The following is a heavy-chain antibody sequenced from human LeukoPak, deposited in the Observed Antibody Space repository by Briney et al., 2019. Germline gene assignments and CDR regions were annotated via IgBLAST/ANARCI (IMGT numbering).Heavy chain of an antibody. V-gene: IGHV3-23*01. Sequence: PGGSLRLSSAASGFTFSSYAMSGVRQAPGKGLGWVSAISGSGGSTYYADSVKGRFTVSRDSSKNTLYLQMHSLRAEDTAVYYCAKHRAGVVVPAAIYYWGQGTLVTVSS. CDR1: GFTFSSYA. CDR2: ISGSGGST. J-gene: IGHJ4*02. CDR3: AKHRAGVVVPAAIYY. D-gene: IGHD2-2*02.